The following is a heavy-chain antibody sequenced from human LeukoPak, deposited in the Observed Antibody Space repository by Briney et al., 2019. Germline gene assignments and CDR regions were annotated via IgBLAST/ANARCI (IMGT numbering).Heavy chain of an antibody. D-gene: IGHD6-13*01. CDR3: ARDLTNPEYSSSWANAFDI. CDR2: ISYDGSNK. J-gene: IGHJ3*02. V-gene: IGHV3-30-3*01. Sequence: GRSLRLSCAASGFTFSSYAMHWVRQAPGKGLEWVAVISYDGSNKYYADSVKGRFTISRDNSKNTLYLQMNSLRAEDTAVYYCARDLTNPEYSSSWANAFDIWGQGTMVTVSS. CDR1: GFTFSSYA.